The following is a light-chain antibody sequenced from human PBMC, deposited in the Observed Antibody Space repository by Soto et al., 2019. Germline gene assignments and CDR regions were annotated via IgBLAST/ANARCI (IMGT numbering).Light chain of an antibody. CDR2: SYN. J-gene: IGLJ2*01. CDR1: SSNIGSNT. V-gene: IGLV1-44*01. CDR3: AAWDDILNGVL. Sequence: QSVLTQPPSASGTPGQRVIISCSGSSSNIGSNTVNWYQQIPGTAPKLLIYSYNQRPPGVPDRFSGSKSDTSASLAISGLQSEDEAEYYCAAWDDILNGVLFGGGTKLTVL.